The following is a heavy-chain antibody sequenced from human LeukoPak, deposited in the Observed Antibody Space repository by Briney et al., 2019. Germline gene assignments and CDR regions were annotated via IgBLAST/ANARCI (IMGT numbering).Heavy chain of an antibody. CDR2: ISSSGSTI. D-gene: IGHD1-26*01. V-gene: IGHV3-11*01. J-gene: IGHJ3*01. Sequence: GGSLRLSCAVSGFTLSDYYMSWIRQAPGKGLEWVSYISSSGSTIYYADSVKGRFTISRDNAKTSLYLQMNSLRAEDTAAYYCARVMGSGNYYHAFDLWGQGTMVTVSS. CDR3: ARVMGSGNYYHAFDL. CDR1: GFTLSDYY.